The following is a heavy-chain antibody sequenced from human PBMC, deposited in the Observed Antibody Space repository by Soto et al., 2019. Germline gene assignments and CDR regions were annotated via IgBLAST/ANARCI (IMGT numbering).Heavy chain of an antibody. CDR1: GFTFGGSA. J-gene: IGHJ4*02. CDR3: TRQSDAVQWLVVPTDYNFDY. D-gene: IGHD6-19*01. Sequence: GGSLRLSXAASGFTFGGSAMHWVRQASGKGPEWVGHIRSKTNSYATAYAESVKGRFTISRDDSMNTAYLQMNSLNTEDTAVYFCTRQSDAVQWLVVPTDYNFDYWGQGTLVTVSS. CDR2: IRSKTNSYAT. V-gene: IGHV3-73*01.